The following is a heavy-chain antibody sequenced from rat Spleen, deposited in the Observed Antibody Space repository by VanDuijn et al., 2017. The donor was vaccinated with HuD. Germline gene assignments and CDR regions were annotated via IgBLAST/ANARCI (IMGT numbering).Heavy chain of an antibody. D-gene: IGHD1-4*01. CDR2: ISYDGGST. CDR3: ATAGTRISRFAQ. J-gene: IGHJ3*01. V-gene: IGHV5-29*01. CDR1: GFTFSNYG. Sequence: EVQLVESGGGLVQPGRSLKLSCAASGFTFSNYGMAWVRQAPTKALEWVATISYDGGSTYYRDSGRGRFTIFRDMAKSTLYLQMDSLRSEDTATYYCATAGTRISRFAQWGQGTLVTVSP.